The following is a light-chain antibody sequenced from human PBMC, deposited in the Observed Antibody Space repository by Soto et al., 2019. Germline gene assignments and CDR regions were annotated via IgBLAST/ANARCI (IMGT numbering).Light chain of an antibody. CDR1: SSDVGGYNY. J-gene: IGLJ1*01. Sequence: QSALTQPRSVSGSPGQSVTVSCTGTSSDVGGYNYVAWYQQHPGKAPKLMISDVNKRPSGVPDRFSGSKSGNTASLTISGLHAEDEADYYCCSFAGRIFVFGTGTKLTVL. V-gene: IGLV2-11*01. CDR3: CSFAGRIFV. CDR2: DVN.